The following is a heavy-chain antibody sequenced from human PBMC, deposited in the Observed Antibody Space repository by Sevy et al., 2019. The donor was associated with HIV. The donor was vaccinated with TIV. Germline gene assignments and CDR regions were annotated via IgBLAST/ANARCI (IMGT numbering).Heavy chain of an antibody. CDR1: GFTFSSYS. CDR2: ISSSSSYI. V-gene: IGHV3-21*01. D-gene: IGHD5-18*01. Sequence: GGSLRLSCAASGFTFSSYSMNWVRQAPGKGLEWVSSISSSSSYIYYADSVKGRFTISRDNAKNSLYLQMNSLRAEDTAVYYCARDARIQLWLHGAFDIWGQGTMVTVSS. CDR3: ARDARIQLWLHGAFDI. J-gene: IGHJ3*02.